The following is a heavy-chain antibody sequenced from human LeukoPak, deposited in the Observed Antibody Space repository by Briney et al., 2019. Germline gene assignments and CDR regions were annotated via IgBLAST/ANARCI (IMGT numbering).Heavy chain of an antibody. V-gene: IGHV3-30-3*01. D-gene: IGHD6-19*01. Sequence: GGSLRLSCAASGFTFSSFAMHWVRQAPGKGLDWVSVISYDGSNKYYADSVKGRFTISRDNSKNTLYLQMNSLRAEDTAVYYCARDLGDVDITEGVYSSGWYPFDYWGQGTLVTVSS. J-gene: IGHJ4*02. CDR1: GFTFSSFA. CDR2: ISYDGSNK. CDR3: ARDLGDVDITEGVYSSGWYPFDY.